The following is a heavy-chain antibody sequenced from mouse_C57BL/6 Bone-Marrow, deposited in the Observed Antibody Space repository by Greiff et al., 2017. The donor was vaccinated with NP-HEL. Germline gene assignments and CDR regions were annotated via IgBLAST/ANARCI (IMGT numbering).Heavy chain of an antibody. Sequence: QVQLQQSGAELVRPGTSVKMSCKASGYTFTNYWIGWAKQRPGHGLEWIGDIYPGGGYTNYNEKFKGKATLTADKSSSTAYMQFSSLTSEDSAIYYCARGLYYGNYGGFAYCGQGTLVTVSA. V-gene: IGHV1-63*01. CDR3: ARGLYYGNYGGFAY. J-gene: IGHJ3*01. CDR2: IYPGGGYT. D-gene: IGHD2-1*01. CDR1: GYTFTNYW.